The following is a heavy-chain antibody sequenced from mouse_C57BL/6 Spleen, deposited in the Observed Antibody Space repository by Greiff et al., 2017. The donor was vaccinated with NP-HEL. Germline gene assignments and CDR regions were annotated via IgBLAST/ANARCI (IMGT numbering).Heavy chain of an antibody. Sequence: EVKLVESGGGLVKPGGSLKLSCAASGFTFSSYAMSWVRQTPEKRLEWVATISDGGSYTYYPDNVKGRFTISRDNAKNNLYLQMSHLKSEDTAMYYCARDRRSNYLGRVYFDYWGQGTTLTVSS. CDR3: ARDRRSNYLGRVYFDY. J-gene: IGHJ2*01. CDR2: ISDGGSYT. CDR1: GFTFSSYA. D-gene: IGHD2-5*01. V-gene: IGHV5-4*01.